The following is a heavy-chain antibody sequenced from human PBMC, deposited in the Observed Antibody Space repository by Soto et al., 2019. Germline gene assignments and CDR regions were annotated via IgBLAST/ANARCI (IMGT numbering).Heavy chain of an antibody. CDR1: GFTFSNHA. CDR3: AKRFYLFGVTKLSPDADY. Sequence: EVHLLESGGGLVQPGGSLRLSCAASGFTFSNHAMSWVRQTSGEGLEWVSGISFSGDNTSYADSVSGRFTFSRDNSKSTLYLQMNSLRAEDTAVYYCAKRFYLFGVTKLSPDADYWGQGTLVTVAS. D-gene: IGHD3-3*01. V-gene: IGHV3-23*01. CDR2: ISFSGDNT. J-gene: IGHJ4*02.